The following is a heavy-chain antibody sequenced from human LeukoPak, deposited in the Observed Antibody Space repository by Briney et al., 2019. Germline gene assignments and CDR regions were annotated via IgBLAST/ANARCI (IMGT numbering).Heavy chain of an antibody. CDR2: ISGSGGST. V-gene: IGHV3-23*01. CDR3: AKAIYYYDRSGCFDY. Sequence: PGGSLRLSCAASGFTFSSYAMSWVRQAPGKGLEWVSAISGSGGSTYYADSVKGRFTISRDNSKNTLYLQMNSLRAEDTAVYYCAKAIYYYDRSGCFDYWGQGTLVTVSS. CDR1: GFTFSSYA. J-gene: IGHJ4*02. D-gene: IGHD3-22*01.